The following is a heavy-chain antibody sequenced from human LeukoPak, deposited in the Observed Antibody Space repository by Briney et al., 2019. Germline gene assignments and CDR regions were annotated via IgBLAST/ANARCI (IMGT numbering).Heavy chain of an antibody. J-gene: IGHJ4*02. Sequence: GGSLRLSCAGSGFTFSDYTMNWVRQAPGKGLEWVSNIRSTSSAIYYADSVKGRFTISRDNAKSSLYLQMNSLRDEDTAAYYCAAGLPLEYWGQGTLVTVSS. CDR3: AAGLPLEY. D-gene: IGHD4-11*01. CDR2: IRSTSSAI. V-gene: IGHV3-48*02. CDR1: GFTFSDYT.